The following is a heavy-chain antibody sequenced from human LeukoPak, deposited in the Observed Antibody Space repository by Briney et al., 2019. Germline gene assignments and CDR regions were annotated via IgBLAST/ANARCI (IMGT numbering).Heavy chain of an antibody. V-gene: IGHV3-21*01. Sequence: GGSLRLSCAASGFSFSSFSMNWVRQAPGKGLEWVSFISSNTSYMYYADSVKGRFTISRDNAKNSLYLQMNSLRAEDTAVYYCARGMGSSRSSIDYWGQGTVVTVSS. CDR3: ARGMGSSRSSIDY. J-gene: IGHJ4*02. CDR2: ISSNTSYM. CDR1: GFSFSSFS. D-gene: IGHD1-26*01.